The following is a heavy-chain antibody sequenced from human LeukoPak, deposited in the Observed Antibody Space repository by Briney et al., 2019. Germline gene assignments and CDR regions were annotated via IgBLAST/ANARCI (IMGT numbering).Heavy chain of an antibody. CDR3: ARVPKYCSGGSCYGNYYFDS. J-gene: IGHJ4*02. CDR1: GFTVSSNY. D-gene: IGHD2-15*01. Sequence: PGGSLRLSCAASGFTVSSNYMSWVRQAPGKGLEWVSVIYTGDTTYYADSVKGRFTISRDNSKNTLYLQMSSLRAEDTAVYYCARVPKYCSGGSCYGNYYFDSWGQGTLVTVSS. CDR2: IYTGDTT. V-gene: IGHV3-53*01.